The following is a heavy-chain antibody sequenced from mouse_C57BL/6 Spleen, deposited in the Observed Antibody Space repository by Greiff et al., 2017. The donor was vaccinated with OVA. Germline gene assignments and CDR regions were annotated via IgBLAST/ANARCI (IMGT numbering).Heavy chain of an antibody. D-gene: IGHD1-1*01. Sequence: QVQLQQSGAELVRPGASVTLSCKASGYTFTDYEMHWVKQTPVHGLEWIGAIDPETGGPAYNQKFKGKAILTADKSSSTAYMELRSLTSEDSAVYYCTRTVVATDWYFDVWGTGTTVTVSS. CDR2: IDPETGGP. CDR3: TRTVVATDWYFDV. V-gene: IGHV1-15*01. J-gene: IGHJ1*03. CDR1: GYTFTDYE.